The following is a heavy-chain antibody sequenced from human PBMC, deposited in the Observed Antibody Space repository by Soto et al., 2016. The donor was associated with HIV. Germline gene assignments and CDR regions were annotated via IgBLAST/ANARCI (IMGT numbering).Heavy chain of an antibody. V-gene: IGHV4-59*11. CDR3: AREVGVRAAYYMDV. J-gene: IGHJ6*03. CDR2: VYYSGAT. Sequence: QVQLQESGPGLVKPSETLTLTCAVSGASMRGHYYSWIRQSPGKGLEWIGYVYYSGATKYNPSLKSRVTMSVDTSENQISLKLRSVNAEDAAVYYCAREVGVRAAYYMDVWGKGTTVTVSS. CDR1: GASMRGHY. D-gene: IGHD3-16*01.